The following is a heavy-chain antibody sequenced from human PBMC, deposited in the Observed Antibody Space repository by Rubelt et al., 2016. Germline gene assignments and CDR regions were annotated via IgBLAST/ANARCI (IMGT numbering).Heavy chain of an antibody. V-gene: IGHV3-23*01. J-gene: IGHJ6*02. D-gene: IGHD5-18*01. CDR2: ISGGGANT. CDR3: AKDTAMEFYYYGMDV. Sequence: VRQAPGKGLEWVSTISGGGANTFYADSVKGLFTISRDNSKNTLYLQMNSLRAEDTAVYYCAKDTAMEFYYYGMDVWGQGTTVTVSS.